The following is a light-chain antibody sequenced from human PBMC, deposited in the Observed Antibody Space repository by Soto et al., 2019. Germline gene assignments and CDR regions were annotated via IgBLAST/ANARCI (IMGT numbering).Light chain of an antibody. J-gene: IGKJ3*01. Sequence: EIVMTQSPATVSVSPGERATLSCRASQSVSSNLAWYQKKPGQAPRLLIYGASTRATGIPARFSGSGSGTEFTLTISSLQSEDFAVYYCQQYNNWPVTFGPGTKVDIK. CDR1: QSVSSN. CDR3: QQYNNWPVT. V-gene: IGKV3D-15*01. CDR2: GAS.